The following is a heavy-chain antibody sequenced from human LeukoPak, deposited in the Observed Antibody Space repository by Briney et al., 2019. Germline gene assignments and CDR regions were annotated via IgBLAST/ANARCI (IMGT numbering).Heavy chain of an antibody. Sequence: SQTLSLTCTVSGGSISSGGYYWSWIRQHPGKGLEWIGYIYYSGSNYYNPSLKSPVTISVDTSKNQFSLKLSSVTAADTAVYYCARGSLVPAAILYYYYGMDVWGQGTRVSVSS. CDR1: GGSISSGGYY. CDR3: ARGSLVPAAILYYYYGMDV. CDR2: IYYSGSN. V-gene: IGHV4-31*01. D-gene: IGHD2-2*01. J-gene: IGHJ6*02.